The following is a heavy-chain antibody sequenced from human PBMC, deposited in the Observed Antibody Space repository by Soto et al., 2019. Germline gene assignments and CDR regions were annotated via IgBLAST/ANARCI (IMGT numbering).Heavy chain of an antibody. J-gene: IGHJ4*02. CDR1: GFTFSSYW. CDR3: ARWFTYGNFDYFDY. CDR2: LDSGGSST. V-gene: IGHV3-74*01. Sequence: GGSLRLSCAASGFTFSSYWMYWFRQAPRKGLVWVSRLDSGGSSTAYADSVKGRFTISRDNAKNTLYLQMNGLRAEDTAVYYCARWFTYGNFDYFDYWGQGTQVTVSS. D-gene: IGHD3-10*01.